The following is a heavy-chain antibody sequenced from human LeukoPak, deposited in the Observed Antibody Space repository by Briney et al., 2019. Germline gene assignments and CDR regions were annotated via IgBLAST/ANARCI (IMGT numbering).Heavy chain of an antibody. V-gene: IGHV1-46*01. J-gene: IGHJ4*02. Sequence: VASVKVSCKASGYTFTSYYMHWVRQAPGQGLEWMGIINPSGGSTSHAQKFQGRVTMTRDTSTSTVYMELSSLRSEDTAVYYCARDYPLTYYYDSSGYDYWGQGTLVTVSS. CDR1: GYTFTSYY. D-gene: IGHD3-22*01. CDR2: INPSGGST. CDR3: ARDYPLTYYYDSSGYDY.